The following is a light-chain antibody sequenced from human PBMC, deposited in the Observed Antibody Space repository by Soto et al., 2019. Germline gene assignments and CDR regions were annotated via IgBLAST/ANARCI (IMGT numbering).Light chain of an antibody. CDR3: AAWDDSLNGPV. V-gene: IGLV1-44*01. Sequence: QSVLTQPPSASETPGQRVTISCSGSSSNLGTHTVNWYQQVPGTAPKLLIYSTNQRPSWVPDRISGSKSGTSASLAISGLQSDDEADYYCAAWDDSLNGPVFGGGTKVTVL. CDR2: STN. CDR1: SSNLGTHT. J-gene: IGLJ2*01.